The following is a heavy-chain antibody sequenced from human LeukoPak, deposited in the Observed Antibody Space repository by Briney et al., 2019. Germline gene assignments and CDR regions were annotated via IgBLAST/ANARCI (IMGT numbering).Heavy chain of an antibody. CDR2: ISSSGSTI. D-gene: IGHD3-22*01. CDR1: GFTFSSYE. Sequence: GGSLRLSCAASGFTFSSYEMNWVRQAPGKGLEWVSYISSSGSTIYYADSVKGRFTISRDNAKNSLYLQMNSLRAEDTAVYYCARSYYYDSSGYYYGSWGQGTLVTVSS. CDR3: ARSYYYDSSGYYYGS. J-gene: IGHJ5*02. V-gene: IGHV3-48*03.